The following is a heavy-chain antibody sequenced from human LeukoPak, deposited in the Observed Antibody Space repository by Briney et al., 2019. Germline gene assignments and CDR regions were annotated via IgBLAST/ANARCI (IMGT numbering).Heavy chain of an antibody. D-gene: IGHD5-18*01. V-gene: IGHV4-59*01. CDR1: GGSISSYY. CDR2: IYDSGST. CDR3: ARHGGGYSYDY. J-gene: IGHJ4*02. Sequence: PSETLSLTCTVSGGSISSYYWSWIRQPPGKGLELIGYIYDSGSTNYNPSLNSPVTISVDTSKNQFSLKLSSVTAADTAVYYCARHGGGYSYDYWGQGTLVSVSS.